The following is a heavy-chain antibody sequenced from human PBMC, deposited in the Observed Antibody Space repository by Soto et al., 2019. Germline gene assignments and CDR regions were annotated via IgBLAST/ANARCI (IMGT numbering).Heavy chain of an antibody. CDR1: VVSFSGYY. CDR3: AREVGLMIVVPWFEP. CDR2: INHSGST. D-gene: IGHD3-22*01. J-gene: IGHJ5*02. V-gene: IGHV4-34*01. Sequence: PSETLSLTCAFYVVSFSGYYWSWIRHPPGKGLEWIGEINHSGSTNYNPSLKSRVTISVDTSKNQFSLKLSSVTAADTAVYYCAREVGLMIVVPWFEPWGQGTLVIVSS.